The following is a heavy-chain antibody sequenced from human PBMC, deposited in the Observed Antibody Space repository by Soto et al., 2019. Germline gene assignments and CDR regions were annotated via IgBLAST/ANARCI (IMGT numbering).Heavy chain of an antibody. V-gene: IGHV3-23*01. Sequence: GGSLILSCAASGFTFISYAMSWVRQAPGKGLEWVSAISGSGGSTYYADSVKGRFTISRDNSKNTLYLQMNSLRAEDTAVYYCAKDPTSYDSSAQFDSWGQGTLVTVSS. CDR3: AKDPTSYDSSAQFDS. J-gene: IGHJ4*02. CDR2: ISGSGGST. CDR1: GFTFISYA. D-gene: IGHD3-22*01.